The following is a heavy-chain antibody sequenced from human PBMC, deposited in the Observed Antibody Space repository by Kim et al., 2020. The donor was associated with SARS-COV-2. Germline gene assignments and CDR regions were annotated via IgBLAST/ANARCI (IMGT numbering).Heavy chain of an antibody. CDR1: GGSISSGGYY. D-gene: IGHD3-10*01. CDR2: IYYSGST. V-gene: IGHV4-31*03. J-gene: IGHJ6*02. CDR3: ASERFTMVRGVTYALDV. Sequence: SETLSLTCTVSGGSISSGGYYWSWIRQHPGKGLEWIGYIYYSGSTYCNPSLKSRVTISVDTSKNQFSLRLSSVTAADTAVYYCASERFTMVRGVTYALDVWGQGTTVTVSS.